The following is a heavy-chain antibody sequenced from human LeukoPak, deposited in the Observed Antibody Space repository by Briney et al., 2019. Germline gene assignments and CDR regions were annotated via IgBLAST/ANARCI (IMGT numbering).Heavy chain of an antibody. D-gene: IGHD5-18*01. V-gene: IGHV1-18*01. CDR1: GYTFTTYG. CDR3: ARVHSGYSYGPLDY. Sequence: ASVTVSCNTSGYTFTTYGISWVRQAPGQGLEWMGWINTYSGSTIYAQKFQDRVTMTTDTSTTTGFLEMRSLRSDDTAVYYCARVHSGYSYGPLDYWGQGTLVTVSS. CDR2: INTYSGST. J-gene: IGHJ4*02.